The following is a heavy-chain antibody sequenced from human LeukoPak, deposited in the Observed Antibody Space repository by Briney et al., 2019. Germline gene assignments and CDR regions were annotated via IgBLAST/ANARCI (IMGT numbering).Heavy chain of an antibody. Sequence: GESLKISCKGSGYSFTRYWIGWVRQMPETGPEWMGVVYPADSDTTYNPSFQGQVTISVDRSINTAYLQWSSLKASDTAMYYCARRCMSGYCSSGGPMDDYWGQGTLVTVSS. CDR1: GYSFTRYW. J-gene: IGHJ4*02. V-gene: IGHV5-51*01. D-gene: IGHD2-15*01. CDR3: ARRCMSGYCSSGGPMDDY. CDR2: VYPADSDT.